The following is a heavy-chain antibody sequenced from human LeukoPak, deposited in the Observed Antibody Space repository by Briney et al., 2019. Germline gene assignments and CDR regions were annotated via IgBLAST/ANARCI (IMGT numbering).Heavy chain of an antibody. Sequence: PSETLSLTCTVSGGSISSGVYYWSWIRQHPGKGLEWIGYIYYSGSTNYNPSLKSRVTISVDTSKNQFFLKLSSVTAADTAVYYCARARSTSSGWRYYFDYWGQGTLVTVSS. CDR2: IYYSGST. CDR1: GGSISSGVYY. J-gene: IGHJ4*02. CDR3: ARARSTSSGWRYYFDY. V-gene: IGHV4-61*08. D-gene: IGHD6-19*01.